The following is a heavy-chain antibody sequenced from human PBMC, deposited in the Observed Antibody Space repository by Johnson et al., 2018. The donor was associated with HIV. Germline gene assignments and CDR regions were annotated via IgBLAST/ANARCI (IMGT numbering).Heavy chain of an antibody. CDR2: ISTNGGST. Sequence: VQLVESGGGLVQPGGSLRVSCAASGFTFSSYVMHWVRQAPGRGLEYVSAISTNGGSTDYANSVKGRFTISRDNFKNTLYLQMGSLRAEDMAVYYCARARSSSWYDGAFDIWGQGTMVTFSS. D-gene: IGHD6-13*01. J-gene: IGHJ3*02. CDR3: ARARSSSWYDGAFDI. V-gene: IGHV3-64*01. CDR1: GFTFSSYV.